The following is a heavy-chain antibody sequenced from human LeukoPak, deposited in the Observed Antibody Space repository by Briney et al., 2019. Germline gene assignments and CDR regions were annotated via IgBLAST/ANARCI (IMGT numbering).Heavy chain of an antibody. Sequence: SETLSLTCTVSGGSISSGGYYWSWIRQHPGKGLGWIGYIYYSGSTYYNPSLKSRVTISVDTSKNQFSLKLSSVTAADTAVYYCARDDVGDPDAFDIWGQGTMVTVSS. D-gene: IGHD2-21*02. CDR1: GGSISSGGYY. J-gene: IGHJ3*02. CDR2: IYYSGST. CDR3: ARDDVGDPDAFDI. V-gene: IGHV4-31*03.